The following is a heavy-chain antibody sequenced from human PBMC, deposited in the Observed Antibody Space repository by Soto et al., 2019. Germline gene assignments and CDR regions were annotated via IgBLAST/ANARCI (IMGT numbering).Heavy chain of an antibody. CDR2: IYFGGST. V-gene: IGHV4-39*02. Sequence: SETLSLTCTVSGGSISSRGYYWGWIRQPPGKGLEWIGSIYFGGSTYYKPSLKSRVTISVDTSKNQFSLKLSSVTAAETAVYYCARDSFGDHNWFDPWGQGTLVTVSS. CDR1: GGSISSRGYY. J-gene: IGHJ5*02. CDR3: ARDSFGDHNWFDP. D-gene: IGHD3-10*01.